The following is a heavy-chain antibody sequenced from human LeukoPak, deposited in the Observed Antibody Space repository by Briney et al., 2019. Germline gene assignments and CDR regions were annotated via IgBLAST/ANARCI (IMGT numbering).Heavy chain of an antibody. CDR1: GFTFSTYW. CDR3: ANGDGFDY. CDR2: IKQDGREK. Sequence: GGSLRLSCATSGFTFSTYWMSWVRQAPGKGLEWVANIKQDGREKYYADSVTGRFTISRDNAKNLLYLQMNSLRVEDTAVYYCANGDGFDYWGQGTLVTVSS. V-gene: IGHV3-7*01. D-gene: IGHD5-24*01. J-gene: IGHJ4*02.